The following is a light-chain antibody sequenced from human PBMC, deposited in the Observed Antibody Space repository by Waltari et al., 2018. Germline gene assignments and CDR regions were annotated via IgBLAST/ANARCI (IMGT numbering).Light chain of an antibody. Sequence: SSELTQPPSLSVSPGQTARLTCSGHALPNQNTYWYQQKSGQAPLLMIYKDNQRPSGVPERFSGSKSGTTVTLTVSGVQAEDEADYYCQSADSSGTLKWFFGGGTKLTVL. V-gene: IGLV3-25*03. CDR3: QSADSSGTLKWF. CDR2: KDN. J-gene: IGLJ2*01. CDR1: ALPNQN.